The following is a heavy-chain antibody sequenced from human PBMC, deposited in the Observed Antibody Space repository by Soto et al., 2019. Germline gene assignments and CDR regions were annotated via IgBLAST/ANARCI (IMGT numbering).Heavy chain of an antibody. V-gene: IGHV1-2*02. J-gene: IGHJ6*02. D-gene: IGHD2-2*02. Sequence: QVQLVQSGTEVKKPGASVKVSCKASGFTFTDYYIHWVRQAPGQGLESMGWINPHSGFTNYAQKFQGRVTMTSDTSISAAHMELSRLRSDDTAVYYCARMHECSSPTCYRTPKYYFFYSLDVWGQGTTVTVSS. CDR2: INPHSGFT. CDR3: ARMHECSSPTCYRTPKYYFFYSLDV. CDR1: GFTFTDYY.